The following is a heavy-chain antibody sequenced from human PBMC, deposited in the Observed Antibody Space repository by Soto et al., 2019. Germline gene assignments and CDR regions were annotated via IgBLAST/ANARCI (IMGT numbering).Heavy chain of an antibody. J-gene: IGHJ6*02. V-gene: IGHV1-18*01. CDR1: GYTFTSYG. CDR3: ARDLGSSGWPYYGMDV. Sequence: ASVKVSCKASGYTFTSYGISWVRQAPGQGLEWMGWISAYNGNTNYAQKLQGRVTMTTDTSTSAAYMELRSLRSDDTAVYYCARDLGSSGWPYYGMDVWGQGTTVTVSS. D-gene: IGHD6-19*01. CDR2: ISAYNGNT.